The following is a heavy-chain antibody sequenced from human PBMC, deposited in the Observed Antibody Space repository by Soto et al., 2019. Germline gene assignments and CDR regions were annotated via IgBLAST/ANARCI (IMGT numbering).Heavy chain of an antibody. CDR3: AVLSSESYYNYYYYYGMDV. D-gene: IGHD3-10*01. J-gene: IGHJ6*02. Sequence: ASVKVSCKASGYTFTSYAMHWVRQAPGQRLEWMGWINAGNGNTKYSQKFQGRVTITRDTSASTAYMELSSLRSEDTAVYYCAVLSSESYYNYYYYYGMDVWGQGTTVTVSS. V-gene: IGHV1-3*01. CDR1: GYTFTSYA. CDR2: INAGNGNT.